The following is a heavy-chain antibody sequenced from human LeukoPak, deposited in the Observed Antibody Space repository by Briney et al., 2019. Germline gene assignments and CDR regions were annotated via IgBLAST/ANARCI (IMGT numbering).Heavy chain of an antibody. V-gene: IGHV4-34*01. CDR1: GGSLSPYW. J-gene: IGHJ3*02. CDR2: IKHSGHT. CDR3: ARRGANDFGDSAGDFAYDI. D-gene: IGHD4-17*01. Sequence: SETLSLTCEVYGGSLSPYWWSWIRQPPGKGLEWIGEIKHSGHTNYNPSLKSRVTISVDTSKKQFSLKLSSVTVADTALYFCARRGANDFGDSAGDFAYDIWGQGTMVTASS.